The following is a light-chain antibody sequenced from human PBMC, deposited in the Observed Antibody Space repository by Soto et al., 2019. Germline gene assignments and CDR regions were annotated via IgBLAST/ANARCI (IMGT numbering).Light chain of an antibody. J-gene: IGKJ5*01. Sequence: EILMTQSPDTLSVSPGERVTLSCRASRTVSNRLAWYQHKPGQAPRLLISGASTGATGIPPRFRGSGSGTEFTLTVDTLQSEDIAIYYCQQYYHWPITFGQGTRLEIK. CDR1: RTVSNR. CDR2: GAS. V-gene: IGKV3-15*01. CDR3: QQYYHWPIT.